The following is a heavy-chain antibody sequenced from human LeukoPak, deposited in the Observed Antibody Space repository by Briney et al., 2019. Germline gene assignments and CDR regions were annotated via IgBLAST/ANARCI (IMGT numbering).Heavy chain of an antibody. CDR2: INHSGST. J-gene: IGHJ4*02. CDR1: GGSFSGYY. Sequence: SETLSLTCAVYGGSFSGYYWSWIRQPSGKGLEWIGEINHSGSTNYNPSLKSRVTISVDTSKNQFSLKLSSVTAADTAVYYCARGRGLDYWGQGTLVTVSS. V-gene: IGHV4-34*01. D-gene: IGHD3-10*01. CDR3: ARGRGLDY.